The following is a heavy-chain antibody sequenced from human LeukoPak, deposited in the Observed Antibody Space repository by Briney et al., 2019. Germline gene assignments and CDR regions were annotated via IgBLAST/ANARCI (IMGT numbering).Heavy chain of an antibody. V-gene: IGHV4-39*07. CDR3: ARGDPKYYYDSSGYPHDAFDI. CDR1: GGSISSSSYN. Sequence: PSETLSLTCTVSGGSISSSSYNWGWIRQPPGKGLEWIGETNHSGSTNYNPSLKSRVTISVDTSKNQFSLKLSSVTAADTAVYYCARGDPKYYYDSSGYPHDAFDIWGQGTMVTVSS. CDR2: TNHSGST. J-gene: IGHJ3*02. D-gene: IGHD3-22*01.